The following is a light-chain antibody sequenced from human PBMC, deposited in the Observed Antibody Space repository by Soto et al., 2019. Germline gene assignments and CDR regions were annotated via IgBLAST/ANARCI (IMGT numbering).Light chain of an antibody. CDR3: QQRRSWPIT. J-gene: IGKJ4*01. Sequence: EIVLTQSPATLSLSPGERATLSCRASQSLDSYLAWYQQKPGQAPRLLIYDASNRATGVPARFNGSGSGTDFTLTINSLEPEDFAVYYCQQRRSWPITFGGGTKVEIK. CDR1: QSLDSY. V-gene: IGKV3-11*01. CDR2: DAS.